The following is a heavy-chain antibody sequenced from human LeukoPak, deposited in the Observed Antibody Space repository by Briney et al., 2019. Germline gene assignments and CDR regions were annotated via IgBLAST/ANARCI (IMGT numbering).Heavy chain of an antibody. Sequence: SQTLSLTCAISGDRVYSGSSAWSWIRQSPTRGVEWLGRTYYRSKWNHDYAESVKSRITINPDTSKNEFSLQLSSVTPEDTAVYYCARNLRPDFDHGGQGTRVPLFS. CDR3: ARNLRPDFDH. CDR2: TYYRSKWNH. J-gene: IGHJ4*02. CDR1: GDRVYSGSSA. V-gene: IGHV6-1*01.